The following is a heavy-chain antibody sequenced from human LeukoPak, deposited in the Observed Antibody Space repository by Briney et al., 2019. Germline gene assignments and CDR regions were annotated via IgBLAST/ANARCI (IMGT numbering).Heavy chain of an antibody. CDR3: ARDQLWSTYYYYGMDV. J-gene: IGHJ6*02. Sequence: ASVKVSCKASGYTFTSHYMHWVRQAPGQGLEWMGIINPSGGSTSYAQKFQGRVTMTRDTSTSTVYMELSSLRSEDTAVYYCARDQLWSTYYYYGMDVWGQGTTVTVSS. V-gene: IGHV1-46*01. CDR1: GYTFTSHY. D-gene: IGHD5-18*01. CDR2: INPSGGST.